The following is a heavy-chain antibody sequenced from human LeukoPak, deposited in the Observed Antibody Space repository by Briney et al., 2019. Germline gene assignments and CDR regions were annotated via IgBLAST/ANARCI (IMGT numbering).Heavy chain of an antibody. J-gene: IGHJ3*02. D-gene: IGHD2-2*01. CDR2: ISASSSYI. V-gene: IGHV3-21*01. Sequence: GGSLRLSCAASGFTFRNYNMNWVRQAPGKGLKWVSSISASSSYIYYADSVKGRFTISRDDAKNSLYLQMNSLRAEDTAVYFCVRVRTEAAAIPNAFDIWGQGTMVTVSS. CDR1: GFTFRNYN. CDR3: VRVRTEAAAIPNAFDI.